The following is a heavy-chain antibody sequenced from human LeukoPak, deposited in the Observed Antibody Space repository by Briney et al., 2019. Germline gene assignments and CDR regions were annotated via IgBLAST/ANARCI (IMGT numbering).Heavy chain of an antibody. CDR2: ISYDSAIK. CDR1: GFTFSRDS. V-gene: IGHV3-48*01. J-gene: IGHJ4*02. CDR3: VRDNPRCCGVVPVNIDDF. Sequence: GGSLRLSCAASGFTFSRDSMNWVRQAPGKGLEWISYISYDSAIKYYADSVRGRFTISGDNAKNSLSLQMHSLRAEDTAVYYCVRDNPRCCGVVPVNIDDFWGQGTLVTVSS. D-gene: IGHD2-15*01.